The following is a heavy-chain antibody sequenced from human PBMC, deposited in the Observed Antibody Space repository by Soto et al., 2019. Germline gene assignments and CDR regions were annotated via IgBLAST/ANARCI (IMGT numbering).Heavy chain of an antibody. D-gene: IGHD3-22*01. Sequence: EVQLVESGGGLVQPGGSLRLSCAASGFTVSSNYMSWVCQAPGKGLEWVSVIYSGGSTYYADSVKGRFTISRDNSKNTLYLQMNSLRAEDTAVYYCAREGLTMSNAFDIWGQGTMVTVSS. V-gene: IGHV3-66*01. CDR2: IYSGGST. CDR1: GFTVSSNY. J-gene: IGHJ3*02. CDR3: AREGLTMSNAFDI.